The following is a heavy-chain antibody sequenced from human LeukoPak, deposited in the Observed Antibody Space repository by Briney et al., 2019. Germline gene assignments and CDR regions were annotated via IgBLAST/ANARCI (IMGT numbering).Heavy chain of an antibody. D-gene: IGHD2-15*01. Sequence: PGGPLRLSCSASGFPFSSYAMHWVRQAPRKGLEYVTAISDSGGSKDYADSVKGRFTISIDNSKNTLYLQMSSLRAEDTAVYFCVRGYSFGPYGMDVWGQGTTVTVSS. CDR2: ISDSGGSK. J-gene: IGHJ6*02. V-gene: IGHV3-64D*09. CDR1: GFPFSSYA. CDR3: VRGYSFGPYGMDV.